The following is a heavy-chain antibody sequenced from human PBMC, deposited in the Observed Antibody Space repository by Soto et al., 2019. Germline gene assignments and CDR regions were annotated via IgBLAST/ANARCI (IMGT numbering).Heavy chain of an antibody. CDR2: ISSTTNYI. CDR1: GFTFTRYS. Sequence: GGSLGLSCAASGFTFTRYSMNWVRQAPGKGLEWVASISSTTNYIYYGESLKGRLTISRDNAKNSMYLQMNTLRAEDTAVYYCARESEDLSSNLDYWGQGTLVTVSS. V-gene: IGHV3-21*06. J-gene: IGHJ4*02. CDR3: ARESEDLSSNLDY.